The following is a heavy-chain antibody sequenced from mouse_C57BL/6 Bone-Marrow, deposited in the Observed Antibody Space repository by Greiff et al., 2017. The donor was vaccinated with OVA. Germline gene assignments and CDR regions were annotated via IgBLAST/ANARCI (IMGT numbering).Heavy chain of an antibody. CDR2: INPGSGGT. J-gene: IGHJ4*01. D-gene: IGHD1-1*01. CDR3: ARDYGSSYVRYYAMDY. CDR1: GYAFTNYL. Sequence: QVQLKQSGAELVRPGTSVKVSCKASGYAFTNYLIEWVKQRPGQGLEWIGVINPGSGGTNYNEKFKGKATLTADKSSSTAYMQLSSLTSEDSAVYFCARDYGSSYVRYYAMDYWGQGTSVTVSS. V-gene: IGHV1-54*01.